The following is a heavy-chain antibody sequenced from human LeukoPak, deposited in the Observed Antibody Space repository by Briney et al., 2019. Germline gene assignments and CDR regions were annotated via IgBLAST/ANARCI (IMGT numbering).Heavy chain of an antibody. V-gene: IGHV5-51*01. CDR1: GYSFTSYW. D-gene: IGHD1-26*01. CDR2: IYPGDSDT. Sequence: NPGESLKISCKGSGYSFTSYWIGWVRQMPGKGLEWMGIIYPGDSDTRYSPSFQGQVTISADKSISTAYLQWSSLKASDTAMYYCARQARSKWELLEYFDYWGQGTLVTVSS. CDR3: ARQARSKWELLEYFDY. J-gene: IGHJ4*02.